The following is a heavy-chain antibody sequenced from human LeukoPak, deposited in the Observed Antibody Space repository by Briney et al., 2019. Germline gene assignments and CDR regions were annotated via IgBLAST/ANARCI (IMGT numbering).Heavy chain of an antibody. CDR1: GFSFSTYR. V-gene: IGHV3-30*04. D-gene: IGHD5-18*01. J-gene: IGHJ3*02. CDR2: VSDDGSLK. CDR3: ARHHRGYSDAYNSSPGAFDI. Sequence: GGSLRLSCAASGFSFSTYRMHWVRQAPDKGLEWVALVSDDGSLKYYADSVKGRFTISRDNSKNTVYLQVNSLRPEDTALYYCARHHRGYSDAYNSSPGAFDIWGQGTVVTVSS.